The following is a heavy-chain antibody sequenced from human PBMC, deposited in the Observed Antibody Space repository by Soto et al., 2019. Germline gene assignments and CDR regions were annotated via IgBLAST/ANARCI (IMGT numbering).Heavy chain of an antibody. CDR1: GGSISSYY. Sequence: SETLSLTCTDSGGSISSYYWSWIRQPPGKGLEWIGYIYYSGSTNYNPSLKSRVTISVDTSKNQFSLKLSSVTAADTAVYYCARDNGYSYGYTLDHWGQGTLVTVS. CDR2: IYYSGST. V-gene: IGHV4-59*01. D-gene: IGHD5-18*01. J-gene: IGHJ4*02. CDR3: ARDNGYSYGYTLDH.